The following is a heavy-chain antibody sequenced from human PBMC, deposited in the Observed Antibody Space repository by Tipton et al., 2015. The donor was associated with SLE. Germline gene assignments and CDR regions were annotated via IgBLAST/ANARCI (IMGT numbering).Heavy chain of an antibody. CDR2: INHSGST. Sequence: TLSLTCAVYGGSFSGYYWSWIRQPPGKGLEWIGEINHSGSTNYNPSLKSRVTISVDTSKNQFSLKLSSVTAADTAVYYCARGGEESSSWPDYWGQGTLVTVSS. CDR1: GGSFSGYY. J-gene: IGHJ4*02. V-gene: IGHV4-34*01. D-gene: IGHD6-13*01. CDR3: ARGGEESSSWPDY.